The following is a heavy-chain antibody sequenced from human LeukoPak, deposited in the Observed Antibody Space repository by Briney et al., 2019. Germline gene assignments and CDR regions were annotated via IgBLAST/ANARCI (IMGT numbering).Heavy chain of an antibody. CDR1: GYTFTSYY. V-gene: IGHV1-46*01. J-gene: IGHJ6*03. CDR3: ARDGHYDFWSGLSPNYYYMDV. Sequence: ASVKVSCKASGYTFTSYYMHWVRQAPGQGLEWMGIINPSGGSTSYAQKFQGRVTMTRDMSTSTVYMELSSLRSEDTAVYYCARDGHYDFWSGLSPNYYYMDVWGKGTTVTVSS. D-gene: IGHD3-3*01. CDR2: INPSGGST.